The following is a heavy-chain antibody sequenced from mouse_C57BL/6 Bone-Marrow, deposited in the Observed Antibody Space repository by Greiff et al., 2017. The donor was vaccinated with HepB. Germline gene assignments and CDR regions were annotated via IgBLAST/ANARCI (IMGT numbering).Heavy chain of an antibody. J-gene: IGHJ4*01. V-gene: IGHV5-17*01. D-gene: IGHD1-1*01. Sequence: EVQLMESGGGLVKPGGSLKLSCAASGFTFSDYGMHWVRQAPEKGLEWVAYISSGSSTIYYADTVKGRFTISRDNAKNTLFLQMTSLRSEDTAMYYCAKITTVVDGDYWGQGTSVTVSS. CDR1: GFTFSDYG. CDR3: AKITTVVDGDY. CDR2: ISSGSSTI.